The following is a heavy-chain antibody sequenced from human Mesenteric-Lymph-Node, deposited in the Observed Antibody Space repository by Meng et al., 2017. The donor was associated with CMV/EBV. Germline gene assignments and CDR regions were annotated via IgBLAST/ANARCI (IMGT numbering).Heavy chain of an antibody. CDR3: AREEYSSSSGWDY. D-gene: IGHD6-6*01. V-gene: IGHV3-21*01. J-gene: IGHJ4*02. CDR1: GFTFSSYS. CDR2: ISSSSSYI. Sequence: GGSLRLSCAASGFTFSSYSMNWVRQAPGKGLEWVSSISSSSSYIYYADSVKGRFTISRDNAKNSLYLQMNSLRAEDTAVYYCAREEYSSSSGWDYWGQGTLVTVSS.